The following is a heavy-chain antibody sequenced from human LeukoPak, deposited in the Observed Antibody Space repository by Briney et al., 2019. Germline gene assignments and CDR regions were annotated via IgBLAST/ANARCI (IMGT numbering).Heavy chain of an antibody. J-gene: IGHJ4*02. CDR2: IIPIFGTA. CDR1: GGTFSSYA. CDR3: ATLVTKWEPTDY. Sequence: SVKVSCKASGGTFSSYAISWVRQAPGQGLEWMGGIIPIFGTANYAQKFQGRVTITTDESTSTAYMELSSLRSEDTAVYYCATLVTKWEPTDYWGQGTLVTVSS. V-gene: IGHV1-69*05. D-gene: IGHD1-26*01.